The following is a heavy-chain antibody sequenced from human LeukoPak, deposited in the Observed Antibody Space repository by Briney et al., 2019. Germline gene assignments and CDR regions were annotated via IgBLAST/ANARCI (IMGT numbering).Heavy chain of an antibody. CDR3: ARGAGTRITIFGVVDPYYYYMDV. Sequence: PGGSLRLSCAASGFTFSDYYMSWIRQAPGKGLEWVSYISSSGSTIYYADSVKGRFTISRDNAKNSLYLQMNSLRAEDTAVYYCARGAGTRITIFGVVDPYYYYMDVWGKGTTVTVSS. V-gene: IGHV3-11*01. CDR2: ISSSGSTI. J-gene: IGHJ6*03. D-gene: IGHD3-3*01. CDR1: GFTFSDYY.